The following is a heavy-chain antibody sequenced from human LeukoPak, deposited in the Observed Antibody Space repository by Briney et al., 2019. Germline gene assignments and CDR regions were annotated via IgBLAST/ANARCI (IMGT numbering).Heavy chain of an antibody. D-gene: IGHD6-13*01. CDR3: ARVAYSSSWIDAFDI. J-gene: IGHJ3*02. CDR2: IYYSGST. V-gene: IGHV4-59*01. Sequence: SETLSLTCTVSGGSISSYYWSWIRQPPGKGLEWIGYIYYSGSTNYNPSLKSRVTISVDTSKNQFSLKLSSVTAADTAVYYCARVAYSSSWIDAFDIWGQGTMVTVSS. CDR1: GGSISSYY.